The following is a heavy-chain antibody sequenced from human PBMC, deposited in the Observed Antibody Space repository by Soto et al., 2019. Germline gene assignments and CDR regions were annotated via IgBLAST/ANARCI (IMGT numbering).Heavy chain of an antibody. CDR3: ARERADGGKIY. CDR2: IYYSGST. Sequence: PSETLSLTCTVSGGSISSVDYYWTWIRQPPGNGLEWIGYIYYSGSTYYNPSLKSRVTISVDTSKNQFSLKLSSVTAADTAVYYCARERADGGKIYWGQGTLVTVSS. CDR1: GGSISSVDYY. J-gene: IGHJ4*02. D-gene: IGHD2-15*01. V-gene: IGHV4-30-4*01.